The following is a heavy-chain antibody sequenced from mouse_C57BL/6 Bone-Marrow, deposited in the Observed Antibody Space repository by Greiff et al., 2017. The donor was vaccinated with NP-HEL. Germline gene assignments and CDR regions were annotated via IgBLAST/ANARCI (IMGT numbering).Heavy chain of an antibody. Sequence: QVQLQQSGAELVRPGTSVKMSCKASGYTFTNYWIGWAKQRPGHGLEWIGDIYPGGGYTNYNEKFKGKATLTADKSSSTAYMQFSSLTSEDSAIYYCARGESDYYGTRYFDVWGTGTTVTVSS. CDR2: IYPGGGYT. J-gene: IGHJ1*03. CDR1: GYTFTNYW. CDR3: ARGESDYYGTRYFDV. D-gene: IGHD1-1*01. V-gene: IGHV1-63*01.